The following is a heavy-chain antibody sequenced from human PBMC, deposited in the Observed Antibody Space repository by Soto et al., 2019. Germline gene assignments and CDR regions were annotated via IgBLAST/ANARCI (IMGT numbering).Heavy chain of an antibody. CDR1: GFSIRRSA. CDR2: IAYDGSNR. Sequence: QVQLVESGGGVVQPGRSLRLSCAASGFSIRRSAMHWVRQAPGKGLEWVAVIAYDGSNRWYADSAKGRFTISRDNSKNTVYLLMSSLRGEDTAVYFCARDLQAGTDNVNWFAPWGQGTLVTVSS. D-gene: IGHD1-1*01. V-gene: IGHV3-30*04. CDR3: ARDLQAGTDNVNWFAP. J-gene: IGHJ5*02.